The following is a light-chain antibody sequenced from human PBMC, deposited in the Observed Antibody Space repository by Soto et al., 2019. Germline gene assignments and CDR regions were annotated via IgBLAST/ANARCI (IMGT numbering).Light chain of an antibody. CDR2: GVT. Sequence: QSALTQPASVSGSPGQSITFSCTGTSSDVGSYNLVSWYQQHPGKAPKLIIYGVTKRPSGVSTRFSGSKSDNTTSLTISGLRTEDEADYYCCSYAGSSTVVFGGGTKLTVL. V-gene: IGLV2-23*02. CDR1: SSDVGSYNL. J-gene: IGLJ2*01. CDR3: CSYAGSSTVV.